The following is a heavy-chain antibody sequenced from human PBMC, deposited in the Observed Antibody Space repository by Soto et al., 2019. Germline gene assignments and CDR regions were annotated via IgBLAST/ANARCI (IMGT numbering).Heavy chain of an antibody. CDR2: VSSDGTNK. V-gene: IGHV3-30*18. D-gene: IGHD6-19*01. Sequence: GGSLRLSCAASGFTFSNYGIHWVRQAPGKGLEWVAVVSSDGTNKYYADSVKGRFTISRDNSRNTLYLQMNSLRAEDTAVYYCAKDFRDYISGASDYWGHGTLVTVSS. CDR1: GFTFSNYG. J-gene: IGHJ4*01. CDR3: AKDFRDYISGASDY.